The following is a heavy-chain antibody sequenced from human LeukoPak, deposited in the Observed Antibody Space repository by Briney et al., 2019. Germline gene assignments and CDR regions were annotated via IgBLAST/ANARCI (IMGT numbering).Heavy chain of an antibody. Sequence: SAKVSCKASGGTFSSYAISWVRQAPGQGLEWMGGIIPIFGTANYAQKFQGRVTITADESTSTAYMELSSLRSEDTAVYYCARERYCSGGSCYSLWGQGTLVTVSS. CDR3: ARERYCSGGSCYSL. D-gene: IGHD2-15*01. J-gene: IGHJ4*02. CDR2: IIPIFGTA. V-gene: IGHV1-69*13. CDR1: GGTFSSYA.